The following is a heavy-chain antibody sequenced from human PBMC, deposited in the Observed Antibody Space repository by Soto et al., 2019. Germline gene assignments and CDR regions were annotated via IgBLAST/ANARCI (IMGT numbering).Heavy chain of an antibody. CDR2: ISGSGGST. CDR1: GFTFSSYA. V-gene: IGHV3-23*01. D-gene: IGHD4-17*01. Sequence: GGSLRLSCAASGFTFSSYAMSWVRQAPGKGLEWVSAISGSGGSTYYADSVKGRFTISRDNSKNTLYLQMSSLRVEDTAVYYCARGTYGDYDYWGQGTPVTVSS. J-gene: IGHJ4*02. CDR3: ARGTYGDYDY.